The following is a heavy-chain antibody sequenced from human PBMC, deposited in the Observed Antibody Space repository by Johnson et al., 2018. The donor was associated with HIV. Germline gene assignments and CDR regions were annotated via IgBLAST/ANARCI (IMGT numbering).Heavy chain of an antibody. D-gene: IGHD3-3*01. CDR2: ISGSGGRT. Sequence: VQLVESGGGVVQPGRSLRLSCAASGFTFSSYAMSWVRQAPGKGLEWVSAISGSGGRTYYADSVKGRCPISRDNSKNTLYLQMNSLRAEDTAVYYCARIRSGLKPGDAFDIWGQGTMVTVSS. J-gene: IGHJ3*02. CDR1: GFTFSSYA. CDR3: ARIRSGLKPGDAFDI. V-gene: IGHV3-23*04.